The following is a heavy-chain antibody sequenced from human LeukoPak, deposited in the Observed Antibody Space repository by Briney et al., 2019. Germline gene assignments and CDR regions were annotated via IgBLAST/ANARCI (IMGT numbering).Heavy chain of an antibody. CDR2: IYYSGST. CDR3: AGDHYEYYYDSSGYYVGAFDI. CDR1: GGSISSGGYY. J-gene: IGHJ3*02. D-gene: IGHD3-22*01. Sequence: PSETLSLTCTVSGGSISSGGYYWSWIRQHPGKGLEWIGYIYYSGSTYYNPSLKSRVTISVDTSKNQFSLKLSSVTAADTAVYYCAGDHYEYYYDSSGYYVGAFDIWGQGTMVTVSS. V-gene: IGHV4-31*03.